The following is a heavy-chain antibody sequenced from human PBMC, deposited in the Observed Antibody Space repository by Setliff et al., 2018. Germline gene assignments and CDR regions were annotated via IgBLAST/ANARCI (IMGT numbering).Heavy chain of an antibody. V-gene: IGHV3-7*01. Sequence: GGSLRLSCATSGFTFSSYWMSWVRQAPGKGLEWVGNINQDGSGKYYVDSVKGRFTISRDNAKNSLYLQMNSLRAEDTAVYYCARDRGGTAIANWFDRWGQGTLVTVSS. CDR3: ARDRGGTAIANWFDR. J-gene: IGHJ5*02. CDR1: GFTFSSYW. D-gene: IGHD2-21*01. CDR2: INQDGSGK.